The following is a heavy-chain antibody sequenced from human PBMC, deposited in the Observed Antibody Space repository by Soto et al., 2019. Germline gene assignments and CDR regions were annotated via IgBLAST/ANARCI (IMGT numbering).Heavy chain of an antibody. CDR1: GFTFSIYS. D-gene: IGHD4-4*01. Sequence: LRGPLRPSCTAHGFTFSIYSMHWARQAPDKGLQWVAVMSYNGSNKYYADSVKGRFTRSRGNSKNTLYMQMNSLRDEDTAVYYCAEQKDSSPRNYYYGIDVWGQGTTVTVSS. V-gene: IGHV3-30*03. CDR3: AEQKDSSPRNYYYGIDV. CDR2: MSYNGSNK. J-gene: IGHJ6*02.